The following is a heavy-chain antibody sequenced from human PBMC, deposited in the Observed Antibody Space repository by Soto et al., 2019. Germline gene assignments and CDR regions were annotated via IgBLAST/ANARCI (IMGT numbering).Heavy chain of an antibody. Sequence: GGSLRLSCAASGFTFSSYAMHWVRQAPGKGLEWVAVISYDGSNKYYADSVKGRFTISRDNSKNTLYLQMNSLRAEDTAVYYCAESKVIYGMDVWGQGTTVTVSS. V-gene: IGHV3-30-3*01. J-gene: IGHJ6*02. CDR1: GFTFSSYA. CDR3: AESKVIYGMDV. D-gene: IGHD2-21*01. CDR2: ISYDGSNK.